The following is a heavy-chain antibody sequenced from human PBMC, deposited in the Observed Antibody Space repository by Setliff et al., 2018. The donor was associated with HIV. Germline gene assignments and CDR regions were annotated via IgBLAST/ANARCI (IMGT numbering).Heavy chain of an antibody. V-gene: IGHV4-4*07. CDR3: ARLSSRSHPNFDY. CDR1: NVSINTYY. CDR2: IYSSGKT. Sequence: SETLSLTCTVSNVSINTYYWSWIRQPAGRPLEWIGRIYSSGKTNYSPSLKSRVIISLDTSKNQISLKLNSVTAADTAVYYCARLSSRSHPNFDYWGQGTLVTVSS. D-gene: IGHD6-13*01. J-gene: IGHJ4*02.